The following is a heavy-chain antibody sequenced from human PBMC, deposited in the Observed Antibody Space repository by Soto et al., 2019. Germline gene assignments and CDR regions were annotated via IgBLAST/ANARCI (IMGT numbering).Heavy chain of an antibody. CDR1: GYTFTSYG. J-gene: IGHJ6*02. Sequence: VASVKVSCKASGYTFTSYGISWVRQAPGQGLEWVGWISAYNGNTNYAQKLQGRVTMTTDTSTSTAYMELRSLRSDDTAVYYCARDSSSSLFVDCYGMDVWGQGTTVTVSS. CDR3: ARDSSSSLFVDCYGMDV. CDR2: ISAYNGNT. V-gene: IGHV1-18*01. D-gene: IGHD6-6*01.